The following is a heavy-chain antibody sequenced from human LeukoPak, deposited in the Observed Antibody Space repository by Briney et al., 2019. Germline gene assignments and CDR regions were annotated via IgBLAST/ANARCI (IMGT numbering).Heavy chain of an antibody. CDR3: ASSHYSSKPFDY. CDR1: GGSFSGYY. V-gene: IGHV4-34*01. CDR2: INHSGST. Sequence: SETLSLTCAVYGGSFSGYYWSWIRQPPGKGLEWIGEINHSGSTNYNPSLKSRVTISVDTSKNQFSLKLSSVTAADTAVYYCASSHYSSKPFDYWGQGTLVTVSS. J-gene: IGHJ4*02. D-gene: IGHD4-11*01.